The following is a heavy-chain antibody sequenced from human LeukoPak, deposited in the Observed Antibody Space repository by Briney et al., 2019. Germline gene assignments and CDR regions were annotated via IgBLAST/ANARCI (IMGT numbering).Heavy chain of an antibody. V-gene: IGHV4-61*02. CDR1: GGSISSGRYC. CDR2: LYTNDNT. J-gene: IGHJ6*03. D-gene: IGHD2-21*02. CDR3: ARGVVTDDYYMDV. Sequence: SETLSLTCTVSGGSISSGRYCWTWIRLPAGKGLEWIGRLYTNDNTNYNPSLESRVSISVDTSTSQFYLQLTSVTAADTAVYFCARGVVTDDYYMDVWGKGTTVIVSS.